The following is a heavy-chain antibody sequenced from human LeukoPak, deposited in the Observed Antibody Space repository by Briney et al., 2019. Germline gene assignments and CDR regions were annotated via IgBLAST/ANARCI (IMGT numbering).Heavy chain of an antibody. J-gene: IGHJ4*02. CDR3: TITTGTTLGLMDY. Sequence: SGTLSLTCAVYGGSFSGYYWRWIRQPPGKGLEWIGEINHSGSTNYNPSLKNRVTISVDTSKNQLSLKMSSVTAADTAVYYCTITTGTTLGLMDYWGQGTLATVSS. CDR1: GGSFSGYY. D-gene: IGHD1-1*01. CDR2: INHSGST. V-gene: IGHV4-34*01.